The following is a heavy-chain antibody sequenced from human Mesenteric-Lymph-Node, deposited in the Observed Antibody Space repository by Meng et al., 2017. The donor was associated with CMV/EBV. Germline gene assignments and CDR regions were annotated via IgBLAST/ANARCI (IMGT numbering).Heavy chain of an antibody. J-gene: IGHJ4*02. CDR3: ARVPSIAARFFDY. CDR1: GGSFSGYD. V-gene: IGHV4-34*01. CDR2: INHSRST. Sequence: AGYGGSFSGYDGGWIRQPPGKGLEWIGEINHSRSTNYNPSLKSRVTISVDTSKNQFSLKLSSVTAADTAVYYCARVPSIAARFFDYWGQGTLVTVSS. D-gene: IGHD6-6*01.